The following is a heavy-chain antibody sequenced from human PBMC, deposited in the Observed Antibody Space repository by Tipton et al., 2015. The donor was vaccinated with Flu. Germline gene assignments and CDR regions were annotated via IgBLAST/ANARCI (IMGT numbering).Heavy chain of an antibody. V-gene: IGHV4-61*01. CDR2: IYYSGST. CDR1: GGSVSSGSYY. Sequence: TLSLTCTVSGGSVSSGSYYWSWIRQPPGKGLEWIGYIYYSGSTNYNPSLKSRVTISVDTSKNQFSLKLSSVTAADTAVYYCARSSSPSITIFGVVIIPEYFQHWGQGTLVTVSS. CDR3: ARSSSPSITIFGVVIIPEYFQH. D-gene: IGHD3-3*01. J-gene: IGHJ1*01.